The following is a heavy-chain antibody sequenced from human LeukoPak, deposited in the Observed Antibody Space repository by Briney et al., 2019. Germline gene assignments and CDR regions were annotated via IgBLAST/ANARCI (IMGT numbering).Heavy chain of an antibody. J-gene: IGHJ6*02. CDR1: GGTFSSYA. D-gene: IGHD6-19*01. CDR2: IIPIFGTA. CDR3: ARDRAVAGLFYYYYGMDV. V-gene: IGHV1-69*13. Sequence: SVKVSCKASGGTFSSYAISWVRQAPGQGLEWMGGIIPIFGTANYAQKFQGRVTITADESTSTAYMELSSLRSEDTAVYYCARDRAVAGLFYYYYGMDVWGQGTTVTVSS.